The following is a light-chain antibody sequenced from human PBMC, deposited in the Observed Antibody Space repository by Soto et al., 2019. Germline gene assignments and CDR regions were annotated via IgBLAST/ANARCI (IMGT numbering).Light chain of an antibody. CDR2: AAS. Sequence: DIQLTQSPSFLSASVGDRATITCRASQGISSYLAWYQQRPGKAPKLLLYAASTVQSGVPSRFSGSGSGTEFTLTISSLQPEDFATFYCQQLNSYPRTFGQGTKLEI. CDR3: QQLNSYPRT. CDR1: QGISSY. J-gene: IGKJ2*01. V-gene: IGKV1-9*01.